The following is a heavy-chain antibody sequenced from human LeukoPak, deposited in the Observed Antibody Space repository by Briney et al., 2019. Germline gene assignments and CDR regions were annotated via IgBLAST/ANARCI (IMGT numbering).Heavy chain of an antibody. V-gene: IGHV3-23*01. D-gene: IGHD3-22*01. CDR1: GFTFSSYA. CDR3: AKAGDLYYYDSSGYSVDY. J-gene: IGHJ4*02. CDR2: ISGSGGST. Sequence: PGGSLRLSCAASGFTFSSYAMSWVRQAPGKGLEWVSAISGSGGSTYYADSVKGRFTISRDNSKNTLYLQMNSLGAEDTAVYYCAKAGDLYYYDSSGYSVDYWGQGTLVTVSS.